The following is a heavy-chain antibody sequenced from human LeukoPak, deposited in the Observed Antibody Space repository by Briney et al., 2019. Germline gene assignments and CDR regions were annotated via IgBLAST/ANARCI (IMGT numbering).Heavy chain of an antibody. CDR3: PRGPSSFGGGFGP. V-gene: IGHV4-4*07. CDR1: GGSISSYY. Sequence: SETLSLTCTVSGGSISSYYWNWIRQPAGKGLEWIGRIYSSGSTNYNPSLKSRVTISVDTSKNQFSLKLSAVTAADPAVYYCPRGPSSFGGGFGPWGQGNLVAVSS. J-gene: IGHJ4*03. CDR2: IYSSGST. D-gene: IGHD3-16*01.